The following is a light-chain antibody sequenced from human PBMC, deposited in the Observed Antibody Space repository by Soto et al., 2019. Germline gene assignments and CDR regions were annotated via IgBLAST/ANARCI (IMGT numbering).Light chain of an antibody. V-gene: IGKV3-20*01. Sequence: EIVLTQSPGTLSLSPGERATLSCRASHTISSSYLAWYQQKPGQAPRLLMYGISRRATGIPDRFSVIGSGTNSTLPLSRLEPEDFAVDDCQRYGSSGTFCQATTVDIK. CDR3: QRYGSSGT. CDR2: GIS. CDR1: HTISSSY. J-gene: IGKJ4*02.